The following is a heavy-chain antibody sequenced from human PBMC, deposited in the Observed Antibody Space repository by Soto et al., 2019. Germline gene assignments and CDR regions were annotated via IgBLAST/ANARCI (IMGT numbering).Heavy chain of an antibody. CDR1: GFTFSRSW. Sequence: EVQLVESGGGLVQPGGSLRLSCAASGFTFSRSWMSWVRQAPGKGLEWVATIKPDGSEKYYVDSVKGRFTISRDNAKNSLYLQMTSLRAEDTAVFYCADPLDLDVWGKGATVTVSS. CDR2: IKPDGSEK. V-gene: IGHV3-7*01. J-gene: IGHJ6*04. CDR3: ADPLDLDV.